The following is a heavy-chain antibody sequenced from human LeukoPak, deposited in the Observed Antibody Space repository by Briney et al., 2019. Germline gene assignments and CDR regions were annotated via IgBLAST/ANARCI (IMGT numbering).Heavy chain of an antibody. Sequence: ASVKVSCKASGYTFTSYYMHWVRQAPGQGPEWMGIINPSGGSTSYAQKFQGRVTMTRDTSTSTVYMELSSLRSEDTAVYYCASGGLGTTPMDYWGQGTLVTVSS. CDR1: GYTFTSYY. V-gene: IGHV1-46*01. CDR3: ASGGLGTTPMDY. CDR2: INPSGGST. J-gene: IGHJ4*02. D-gene: IGHD3-16*01.